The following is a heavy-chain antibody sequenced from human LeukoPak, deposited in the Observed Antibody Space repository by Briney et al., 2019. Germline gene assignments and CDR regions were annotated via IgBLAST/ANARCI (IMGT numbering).Heavy chain of an antibody. J-gene: IGHJ4*02. CDR1: GYTFTSYY. D-gene: IGHD3-10*01. V-gene: IGHV1-46*01. Sequence: ASVKVSCKASGYTFTSYYMHWVRQAPGQGLEWMGIINPSGGSTSYAQKFQGRVTMTRDTSTSTVYMELSSLRSEDTAVYYCARDYFPMVREYYFDYWGQGTLVTVSS. CDR2: INPSGGST. CDR3: ARDYFPMVREYYFDY.